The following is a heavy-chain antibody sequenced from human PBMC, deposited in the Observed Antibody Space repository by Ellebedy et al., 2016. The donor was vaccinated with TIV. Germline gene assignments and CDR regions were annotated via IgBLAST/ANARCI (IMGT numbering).Heavy chain of an antibody. CDR1: GYTFTRYY. J-gene: IGHJ4*02. CDR2: INPSVGST. V-gene: IGHV1-46*01. D-gene: IGHD3-16*01. CDR3: ARDAPWGTSLAVDY. Sequence: ASVKVSXXASGYTFTRYYMHWVRQARGQGLEWMGKINPSVGSTTYAQKFQGRVTMTRDRSTSTVYMELSSLRSEDTAVYYCARDAPWGTSLAVDYWGQGTLVTVSS.